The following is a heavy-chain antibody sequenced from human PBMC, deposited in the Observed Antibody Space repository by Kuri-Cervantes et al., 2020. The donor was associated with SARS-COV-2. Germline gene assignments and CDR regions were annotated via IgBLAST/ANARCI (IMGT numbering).Heavy chain of an antibody. J-gene: IGHJ2*01. D-gene: IGHD2-2*02. V-gene: IGHV1-69*04. CDR2: IIPVLGTT. CDR1: GGTFSTDG. CDR3: ARGRKYCSSTSCYTVWYSDL. Sequence: SVKVSCKASGGTFSTDGITWVRQAPGQGLEWTGTIIPVLGTTTYSQKFQGRVTITADKSTSTAYMELSSLRSEDTAVYYCARGRKYCSSTSCYTVWYSDLWGRGTLVTVSS.